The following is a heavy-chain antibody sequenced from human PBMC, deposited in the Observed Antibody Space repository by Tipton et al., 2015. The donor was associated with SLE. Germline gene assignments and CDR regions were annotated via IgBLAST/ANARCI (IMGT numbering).Heavy chain of an antibody. CDR2: INHSGST. J-gene: IGHJ5*02. Sequence: TLSLTCAVYGGSFSGYYWSWIRQPPGKGLEWIGEINHSGSTNYNPSLKSRVTISVDTSKNQFSLKLSSVTAADTAVYYCARDHSGGSWERWFDPWGQGTLVTVSS. V-gene: IGHV4-34*01. CDR1: GGSFSGYY. D-gene: IGHD2-15*01. CDR3: ARDHSGGSWERWFDP.